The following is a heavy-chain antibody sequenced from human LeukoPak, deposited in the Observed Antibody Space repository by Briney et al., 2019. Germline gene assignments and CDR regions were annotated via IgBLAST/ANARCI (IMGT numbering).Heavy chain of an antibody. D-gene: IGHD5-24*01. V-gene: IGHV3-7*05. Sequence: GGALRLSFAASGFTFCRGWMTRGRPGPGKGPEWVANINQDGSTKNYLDSVKGRFIVSRDNAKNSLFLDMNSLRVEDTAVYYCARDGYSYAMDVWGQGTTVTVSS. CDR3: ARDGYSYAMDV. CDR2: INQDGSTK. J-gene: IGHJ6*02. CDR1: GFTFCRGW.